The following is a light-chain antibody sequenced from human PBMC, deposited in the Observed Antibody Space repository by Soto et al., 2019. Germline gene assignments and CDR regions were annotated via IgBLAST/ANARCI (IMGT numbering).Light chain of an antibody. J-gene: IGLJ3*02. CDR2: GNN. CDR3: AAWDDSLSGWV. V-gene: IGLV1-44*01. CDR1: RSNIGSNT. Sequence: QSVLTQPPSASGTPGQRVIISCSGSRSNIGSNTVNWYHQLPGTAPKLLMHGNNQRPSGVPDRFSGSKSGTSASLAISGLQSEDEADYYCAAWDDSLSGWVFGGGTQLTVL.